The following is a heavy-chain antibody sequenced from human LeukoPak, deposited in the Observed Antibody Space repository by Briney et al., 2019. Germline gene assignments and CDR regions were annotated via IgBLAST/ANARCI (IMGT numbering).Heavy chain of an antibody. D-gene: IGHD6-19*01. CDR1: GFSFPKYA. J-gene: IGHJ4*02. CDR3: ARDDAVDGGYLDY. CDR2: IRGSGDRT. Sequence: PGGSLRLSCVASGFSFPKYAMTWVRQAPGERLEWVSAIRGSGDRTSYADSLKGRFTISRDKSKNTLYLQMNSRRAEDTAVYYCARDDAVDGGYLDYWGQGALVTVSS. V-gene: IGHV3-23*01.